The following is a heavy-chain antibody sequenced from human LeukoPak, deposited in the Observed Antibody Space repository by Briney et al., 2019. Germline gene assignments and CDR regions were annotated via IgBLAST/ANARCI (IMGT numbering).Heavy chain of an antibody. CDR2: VYNTGST. CDR1: GGSMSSENEY. V-gene: IGHV4-39*02. J-gene: IGHJ5*02. D-gene: IGHD3-10*01. Sequence: SETLSLTCSVSGGSMSSENEYWGWIRQTPGKGLEWIGSVYNTGSTDYNPSLKRRFSISIDTSKNQFSLKVTSVTAADTAVYYCARDNISRWFGTTYRWFDPWGQGTLVTVSS. CDR3: ARDNISRWFGTTYRWFDP.